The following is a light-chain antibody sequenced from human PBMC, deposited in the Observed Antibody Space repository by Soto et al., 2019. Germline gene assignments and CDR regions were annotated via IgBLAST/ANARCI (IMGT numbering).Light chain of an antibody. CDR2: EVS. J-gene: IGLJ2*01. V-gene: IGLV2-8*01. CDR3: SSYAGSNRVV. Sequence: QSALTQPPSASGSPGQSVTISCTGTSSDVGGYNYVSWYQQHPGKAPKLLIYEVSKRPSGVPDRFSGSKSGNTASLPVSGLQAEDEADYYCSSYAGSNRVVFGGGTKVTVL. CDR1: SSDVGGYNY.